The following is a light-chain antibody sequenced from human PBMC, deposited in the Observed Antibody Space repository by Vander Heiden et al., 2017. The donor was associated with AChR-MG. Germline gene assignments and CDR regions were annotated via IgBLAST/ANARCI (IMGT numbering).Light chain of an antibody. J-gene: IGLJ2*01. CDR3: CSYAGSRV. V-gene: IGLV2-23*02. CDR2: EVS. Sequence: QSALTQPASVSGSPGQSITISCTGTSSDAGSYNLVSWYQQHPGKAPKLMMYEVSKRPSGVSNRFSGSKSGNTASLTISGLQAEDESDYYCCSYAGSRVFGGGTKLTVL. CDR1: SSDAGSYNL.